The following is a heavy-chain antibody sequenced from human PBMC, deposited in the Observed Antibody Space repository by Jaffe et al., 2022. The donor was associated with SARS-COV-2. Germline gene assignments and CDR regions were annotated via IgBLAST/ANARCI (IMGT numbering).Heavy chain of an antibody. CDR1: GFTLESYW. D-gene: IGHD1-26*01. CDR2: LSNTELTL. V-gene: IGHV3-74*03. Sequence: EVQLEESGGGLGQPGGSLTLSCAASGFTLESYWMHWVRQAPGKGPEWVSSLSNTELTLKYADSVKDRFTISRDIAKNTLYLQLNSLRVEDTAVYFCARDLVLGSRGRGFDIWGQGAIVTVS. J-gene: IGHJ3*02. CDR3: ARDLVLGSRGRGFDI.